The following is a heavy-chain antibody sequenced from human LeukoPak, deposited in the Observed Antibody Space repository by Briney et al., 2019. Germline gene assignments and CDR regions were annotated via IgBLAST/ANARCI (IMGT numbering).Heavy chain of an antibody. V-gene: IGHV3-30*04. CDR1: GFTFSTYP. D-gene: IGHD5-12*01. CDR2: IADDGKDK. CDR3: ARGGLATPFEY. Sequence: PGGSLRLSCAASGFTFSTYPIHWVRQAPGKGLEWVAVIADDGKDKHYVESVKGRFTVSRDNAKNSLFLQMNSLRVEDTAVYYCARGGLATPFEYWGQGTLVTVSS. J-gene: IGHJ4*02.